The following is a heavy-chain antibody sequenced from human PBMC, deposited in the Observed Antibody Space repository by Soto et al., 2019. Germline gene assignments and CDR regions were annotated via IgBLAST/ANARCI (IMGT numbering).Heavy chain of an antibody. Sequence: QVQLQESGPGLVKPSETLSLTCTVSGGSISPYYWSWIRQSSGKGLEWIGHIRYSGRTNYNPSLNPSLKGRVTISADTSKNQFSLKLSSVTAADTAVYYCASAYCGGDCDLASFEYWGLGTLVTVSS. J-gene: IGHJ4*02. D-gene: IGHD2-21*02. CDR2: IRYSGRT. CDR3: ASAYCGGDCDLASFEY. CDR1: GGSISPYY. V-gene: IGHV4-59*08.